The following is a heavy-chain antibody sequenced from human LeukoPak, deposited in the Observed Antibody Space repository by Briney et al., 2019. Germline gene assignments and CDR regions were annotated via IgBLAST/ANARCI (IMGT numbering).Heavy chain of an antibody. D-gene: IGHD2-21*02. Sequence: SETLSLTCTVSGDSISSGNYWGWIRPPPGKGLEWIGSIFHTGSTYFNLSLKSRVTISVDTSKNQFSLRLSSVTAADTAVYYCARAPAIAPAIAIDGFDIWGQGTMVSVSS. V-gene: IGHV4-38-2*02. J-gene: IGHJ3*02. CDR3: ARAPAIAPAIAIDGFDI. CDR2: IFHTGST. CDR1: GDSISSGNY.